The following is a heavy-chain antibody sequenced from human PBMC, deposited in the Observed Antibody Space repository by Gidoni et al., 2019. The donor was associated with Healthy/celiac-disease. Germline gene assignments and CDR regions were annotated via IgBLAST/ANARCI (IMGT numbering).Heavy chain of an antibody. CDR1: GGSISSGGYY. J-gene: IGHJ4*02. CDR2: IYYSGST. V-gene: IGHV4-31*03. Sequence: QVQLQESGPGLVKPSQTLSLTCPVSGGSISSGGYYWSWIRQHPGKGLEWIGYIYYSGSTYYNPSLKSRVTISVDTSKNQFSLKLSSVTAADTAVYYCARGPGSSSWYWLDYWGQGTLVTVSS. CDR3: ARGPGSSSWYWLDY. D-gene: IGHD6-13*01.